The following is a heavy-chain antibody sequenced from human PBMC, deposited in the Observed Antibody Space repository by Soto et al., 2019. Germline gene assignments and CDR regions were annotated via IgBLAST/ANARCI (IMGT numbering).Heavy chain of an antibody. CDR3: ARGQYYDFWSGYSPGSYYYYYGMDV. CDR2: TYYRSKWYN. V-gene: IGHV6-1*01. J-gene: IGHJ6*02. D-gene: IGHD3-3*01. CDR1: GDSVSSNSAA. Sequence: PSQTLSLTCAISGDSVSSNSAAWNWIRQSPSRGLEWLGRTYYRSKWYNDYAVSVKSRITINPDTSKNQFSLQLNSVTPEDTAVYYCARGQYYDFWSGYSPGSYYYYYGMDVWGQGTTVTVSS.